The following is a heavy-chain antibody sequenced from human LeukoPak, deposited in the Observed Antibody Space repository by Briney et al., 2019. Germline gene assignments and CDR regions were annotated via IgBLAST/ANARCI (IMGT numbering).Heavy chain of an antibody. CDR1: GGSISSYY. D-gene: IGHD3-16*02. CDR3: ARDQHLGDYIWGSYRWGYFDL. J-gene: IGHJ2*01. CDR2: IYYSGST. Sequence: SQTQTLTCTVSGGSISSYYWSWIRQPPGKGLEWIGYIYYSGSTNYNPSLKSRVTISVDTSKNQFSLKLSSVTAADTAVYYCARDQHLGDYIWGSYRWGYFDLWGRGTLVTVSS. V-gene: IGHV4-59*01.